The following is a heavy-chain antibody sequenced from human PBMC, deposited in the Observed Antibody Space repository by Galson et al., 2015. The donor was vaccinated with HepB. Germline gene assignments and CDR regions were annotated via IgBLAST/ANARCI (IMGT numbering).Heavy chain of an antibody. CDR2: IIPILGIA. J-gene: IGHJ4*02. V-gene: IGHV1-69*04. CDR1: GGTFSSYT. D-gene: IGHD3-22*01. Sequence: QSGAEVKKPGESLRISCKASGGTFSSYTISWVRQAPGQGLEWMGRIIPILGIANYAQKFQGRVTITADKSTSTAYMELSSLRSEDTAVYYCARGPNSSGYYYWGQGTLVTVSS. CDR3: ARGPNSSGYYY.